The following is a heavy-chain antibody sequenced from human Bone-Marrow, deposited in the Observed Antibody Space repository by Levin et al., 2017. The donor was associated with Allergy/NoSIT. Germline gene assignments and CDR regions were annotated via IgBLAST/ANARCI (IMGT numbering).Heavy chain of an antibody. D-gene: IGHD3-22*01. Sequence: ASETLSLTCSVSGGSISSSSHYWGWIRQPPGKGLEWVGSIFSSGSTYYNPSLKTRVTISVATSKNQFSLKLSSVTAADTAVYYCARHLGDSSGYYYLDYWGQGTLVTVSS. CDR1: GGSISSSSHY. J-gene: IGHJ4*02. CDR3: ARHLGDSSGYYYLDY. CDR2: IFSSGST. V-gene: IGHV4-39*01.